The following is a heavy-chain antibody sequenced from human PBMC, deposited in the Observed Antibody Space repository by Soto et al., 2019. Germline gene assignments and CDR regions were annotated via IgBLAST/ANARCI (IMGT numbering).Heavy chain of an antibody. D-gene: IGHD5-12*01. CDR2: INHSGST. Sequence: QLQLQESGSGLVKPSQTLSLTCAVSGGSISSGGYSWSWIRQPPGKGLEWIGYINHSGSTYYNPSLKSRVNISVDRSKNQFSLKLRSVTAADTAVYYCARRRGFPYYYGMDVWGQGTTVNVSS. CDR3: ARRRGFPYYYGMDV. V-gene: IGHV4-30-2*01. J-gene: IGHJ6*02. CDR1: GGSISSGGYS.